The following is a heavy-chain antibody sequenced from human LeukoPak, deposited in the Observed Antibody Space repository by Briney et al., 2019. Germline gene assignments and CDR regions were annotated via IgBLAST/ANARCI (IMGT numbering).Heavy chain of an antibody. CDR3: ARDPPGDY. CDR2: ISSSSSTI. J-gene: IGHJ4*02. CDR1: GFTFSSYS. Sequence: GGSLRLSCAASGFTFSSYSMNWVRQAPGKGLEWVSYISSSSSTINYADSVKGRSTISRDNAKNSLYLQMDSLRAEDTAVYYCARDPPGDYWGQGTLVTVSS. V-gene: IGHV3-48*01.